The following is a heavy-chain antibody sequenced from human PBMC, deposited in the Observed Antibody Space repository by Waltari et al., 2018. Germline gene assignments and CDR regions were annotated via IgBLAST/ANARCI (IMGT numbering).Heavy chain of an antibody. V-gene: IGHV3-9*03. CDR1: GFTFDDYA. J-gene: IGHJ3*02. Sequence: EVQLVESGGGLVQPGRSLRLSCAASGFTFDDYAMHWVRQAPGKGLEWVSGISWNSGSIGYADSVKGRFTISRDNAKNSLYLQMNSLRAEDMALYYCAKDMKSGSYSNDAFDIWGQGTMVTVSS. CDR2: ISWNSGSI. CDR3: AKDMKSGSYSNDAFDI. D-gene: IGHD1-26*01.